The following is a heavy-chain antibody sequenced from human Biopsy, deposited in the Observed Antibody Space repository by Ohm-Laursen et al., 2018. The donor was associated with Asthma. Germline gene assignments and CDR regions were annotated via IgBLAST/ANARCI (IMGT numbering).Heavy chain of an antibody. CDR1: GAYIGTPDYH. J-gene: IGHJ6*02. D-gene: IGHD4-17*01. Sequence: LSLTCTVSGAYIGTPDYHWSWIRQSPGKGLEWIGFVFWSGSTHYSRSLERRVSISIDTATNEFSMKLWSVTPADTAVYFCARVVSYGDIYFGIDVWGPGNTVVVS. CDR3: ARVVSYGDIYFGIDV. CDR2: VFWSGST. V-gene: IGHV4-30-4*01.